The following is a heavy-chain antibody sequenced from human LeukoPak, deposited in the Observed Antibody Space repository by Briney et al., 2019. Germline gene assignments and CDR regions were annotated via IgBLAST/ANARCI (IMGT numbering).Heavy chain of an antibody. CDR2: IIPIFGTA. CDR3: ARDFSGYSYGRPPDY. Sequence: GASVKVSCKASGYTFTSYGISWVRQAPGQGLEWMGRIIPIFGTANYAQKFQGRVTITTDESTSTAYMELSSLRSEDTAVYYCARDFSGYSYGRPPDYWGQGTLVTVSS. D-gene: IGHD5-18*01. J-gene: IGHJ4*02. V-gene: IGHV1-69*05. CDR1: GYTFTSYG.